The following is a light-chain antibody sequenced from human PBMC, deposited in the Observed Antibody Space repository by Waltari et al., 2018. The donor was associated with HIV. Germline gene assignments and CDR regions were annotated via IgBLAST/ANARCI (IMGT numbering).Light chain of an antibody. Sequence: QTVVTQEPSMTVSPGGTVTLTCSSATGPVGSGHDVNWFQQKPGQTPRPLIYSSTRRHPLTPERFSASLVGDRAALTLSNVWPEDQADYYCMLFFRTSYLFGGGTRVTVL. V-gene: IGLV7-43*01. CDR2: SST. CDR1: TGPVGSGHD. J-gene: IGLJ2*01. CDR3: MLFFRTSYL.